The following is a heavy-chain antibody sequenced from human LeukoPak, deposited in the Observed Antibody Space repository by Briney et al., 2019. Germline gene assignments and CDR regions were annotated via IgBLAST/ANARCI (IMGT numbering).Heavy chain of an antibody. CDR1: GRTFSSYA. V-gene: IGHV1-69*05. D-gene: IGHD3-22*01. CDR2: IIPMFGTT. CDR3: ARGNYYDSSGYFD. J-gene: IGHJ4*02. Sequence: SVKVSCKASGRTFSSYAVSWVRQAPGQGLEWMGGIIPMFGTTNYAQSFQSRLTITMDKSTTTAYMELSSLRFEDTAMYYCARGNYYDSSGYFDWGQGTLVTVSS.